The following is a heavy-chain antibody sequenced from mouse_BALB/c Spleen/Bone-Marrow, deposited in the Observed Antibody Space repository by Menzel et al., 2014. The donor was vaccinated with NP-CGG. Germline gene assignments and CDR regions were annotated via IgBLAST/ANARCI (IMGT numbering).Heavy chain of an antibody. V-gene: IGHV1-7*01. Sequence: VKLVESGAELAKPGASVKMSCKASGYTFTSCWMHWVKQRPGQGLEWIGYINPSTTYSAYNQKFKDKATLTADKSSSTAYMQLSSLTSEDSAVYYCALYYRYDYFDYWGQGTTLTVSS. CDR2: INPSTTYS. CDR1: GYTFTSCW. CDR3: ALYYRYDYFDY. D-gene: IGHD2-14*01. J-gene: IGHJ2*01.